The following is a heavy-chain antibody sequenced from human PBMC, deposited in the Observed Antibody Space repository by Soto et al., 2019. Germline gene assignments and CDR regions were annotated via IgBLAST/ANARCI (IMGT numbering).Heavy chain of an antibody. Sequence: GGSLRLSCAASTFTFSSYWMHWVRQAPGQGLVWVSRINTGGTTTTYADSVKGRFTTSRDNAANTLYLQMNSLRAEDTAVYYCASVPTGKFGVWSYWGQGTLVTVSS. D-gene: IGHD3-3*01. CDR2: INTGGTTT. CDR3: ASVPTGKFGVWSY. V-gene: IGHV3-74*01. J-gene: IGHJ4*02. CDR1: TFTFSSYW.